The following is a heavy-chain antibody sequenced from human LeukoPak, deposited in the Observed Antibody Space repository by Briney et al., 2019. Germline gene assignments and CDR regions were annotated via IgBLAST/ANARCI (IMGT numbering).Heavy chain of an antibody. D-gene: IGHD3-10*01. V-gene: IGHV4-38-2*02. CDR3: ARGTPSVRFPYYFDY. J-gene: IGHJ4*02. CDR1: GYSISSGYY. Sequence: PSETLSLTCTVSGYSISSGYYWGWIRQPPGKGLEWIGSIYHSGSTYYNPSLKSRVTISVDTSKNQFSLKLSSVTAADTAVYYCARGTPSVRFPYYFDYWGQGTLVTVSS. CDR2: IYHSGST.